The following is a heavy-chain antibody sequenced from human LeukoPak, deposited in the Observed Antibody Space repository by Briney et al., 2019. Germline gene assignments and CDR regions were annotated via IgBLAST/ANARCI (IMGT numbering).Heavy chain of an antibody. CDR2: IRRDGSER. CDR3: SRDWGTTGYDLYDT. CDR1: GFIFSNYW. J-gene: IGHJ5*02. V-gene: IGHV3-7*01. Sequence: GGPLRLACSAPGFIFSNYWITWVRRAPGRGLGWVAPIRRDGSERHDVDCAKDGFTISRDNARNSRDLQMESLGAGDTAVYDCSRDWGTTGYDLYDTWGQGTLVTVSS. D-gene: IGHD1-7*01.